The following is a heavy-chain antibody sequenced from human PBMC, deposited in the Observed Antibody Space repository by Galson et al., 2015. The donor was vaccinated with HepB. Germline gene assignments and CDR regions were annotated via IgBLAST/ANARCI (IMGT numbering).Heavy chain of an antibody. CDR1: GFTFSDYG. D-gene: IGHD2-15*01. CDR2: IGYDGTVD. V-gene: IGHV3-30*18. Sequence: SLRLSCAASGFTFSDYGMHWVRQAPGEGLEWLTVIGYDGTVDYYADSVKGRFTISRDNSKNALYLQMHSLRAEDTAIYYCTKESGTSGSSRYAFDHWGQGTLVTVSS. J-gene: IGHJ4*02. CDR3: TKESGTSGSSRYAFDH.